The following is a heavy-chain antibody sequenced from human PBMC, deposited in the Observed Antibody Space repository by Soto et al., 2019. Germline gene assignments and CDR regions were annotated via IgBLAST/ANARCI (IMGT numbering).Heavy chain of an antibody. CDR2: IWYDGSNK. J-gene: IGHJ6*02. Sequence: QVQLVESGGGVVQPGRSLRLSCAASGFTFSSYGMHWVRQAPGKGLEWVAVIWYDGSNKYYADSVKGRFTISRDNSKNTLYLQMNSLRAEDTAVYYCARDEGWVRYYGMDVWGQGTTVTVSS. D-gene: IGHD1-26*01. CDR1: GFTFSSYG. V-gene: IGHV3-33*01. CDR3: ARDEGWVRYYGMDV.